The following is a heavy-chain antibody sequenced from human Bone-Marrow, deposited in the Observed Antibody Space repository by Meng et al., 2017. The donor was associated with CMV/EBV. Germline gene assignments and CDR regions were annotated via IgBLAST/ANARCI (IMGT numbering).Heavy chain of an antibody. D-gene: IGHD4-23*01. CDR2: IVVGSGNT. CDR1: GFTFTSSA. V-gene: IGHV1-58*01. CDR3: AAVGSTVELLAALDI. J-gene: IGHJ3*02. Sequence: SVKVSCKASGFTFTSSAVQWVRQARGQRLEWIGWIVVGSGNTNYAQKLQERVTITRDMSTSTAYMELSSLRSEDTAVYSCAAVGSTVELLAALDIWSQGTMVTVSS.